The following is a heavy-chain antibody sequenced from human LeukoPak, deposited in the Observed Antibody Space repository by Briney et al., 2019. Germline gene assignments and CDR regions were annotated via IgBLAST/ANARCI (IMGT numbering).Heavy chain of an antibody. V-gene: IGHV1-18*01. CDR2: ISAYNGNT. CDR3: ARAGFIGGYDSSGYLDY. CDR1: GYTFTSYG. Sequence: GASVKVSCKASGYTFTSYGISWVRQAPGQGLEWMGWISAYNGNTNYAQKLQGRVTMTRDTSISTAYMELSRLRSDDTAVYYCARAGFIGGYDSSGYLDYWGQGTLVTVSS. J-gene: IGHJ4*02. D-gene: IGHD3-22*01.